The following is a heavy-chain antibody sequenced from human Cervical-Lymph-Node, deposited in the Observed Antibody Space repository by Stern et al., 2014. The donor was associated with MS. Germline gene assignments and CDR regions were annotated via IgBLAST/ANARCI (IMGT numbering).Heavy chain of an antibody. V-gene: IGHV4-4*02. CDR3: ARGGDLYCSGGSCYLRWFDP. Sequence: QLQLQESGPGLVKPSGTLSLTCAVSGGSITSSNWWSWVRQPPGKGLEWIGGVYHSGSTNYNPSLKSRVTISVDKSKNQFSLELSSVTAADTAVYDCARGGDLYCSGGSCYLRWFDPWGQGTLVTVSS. J-gene: IGHJ5*02. CDR1: GGSITSSNW. CDR2: VYHSGST. D-gene: IGHD2-15*01.